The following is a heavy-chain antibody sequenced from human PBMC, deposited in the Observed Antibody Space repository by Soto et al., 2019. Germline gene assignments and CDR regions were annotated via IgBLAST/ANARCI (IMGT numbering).Heavy chain of an antibody. J-gene: IGHJ4*02. Sequence: SETLSLTCTVSGVSINSGDSYWNLIRQHPEKGLEWIGYINYRGSTFYNPSLKSRIIISVDTSKNQFSLKLSSVTAADTAFYYRETDAPGVATEWGQG. CDR3: ETDAPGVATE. D-gene: IGHD2-15*01. V-gene: IGHV4-31*03. CDR2: INYRGST. CDR1: GVSINSGDSY.